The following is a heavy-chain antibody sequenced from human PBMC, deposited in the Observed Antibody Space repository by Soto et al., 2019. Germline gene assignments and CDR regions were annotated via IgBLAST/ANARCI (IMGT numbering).Heavy chain of an antibody. D-gene: IGHD6-6*01. Sequence: KPSETLSLTCTVSGGSMNDYYWSWIRQPAGKGLEWIGRIFTSGNTNYNPSLRSRLTMSVDTSTNQVSLRLTSVTAADTAVYYCASGRLVSRYYGLDVWGQGTTVPVSS. CDR2: IFTSGNT. J-gene: IGHJ6*02. CDR3: ASGRLVSRYYGLDV. V-gene: IGHV4-4*07. CDR1: GGSMNDYY.